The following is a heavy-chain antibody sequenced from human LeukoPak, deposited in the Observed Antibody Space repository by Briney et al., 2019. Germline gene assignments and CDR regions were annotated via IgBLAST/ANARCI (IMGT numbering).Heavy chain of an antibody. D-gene: IGHD6-13*01. Sequence: PGGSLRLSCAASGFTFSSYAMSWVRQAPGKGLEWVSDISGSGGSTNYADSVKGRFTISRDNSENTLFLQMNSLRAEDTAVYYCAKDAAAGISYFDYWGQGTLVTVSS. V-gene: IGHV3-23*01. CDR2: ISGSGGST. CDR3: AKDAAAGISYFDY. CDR1: GFTFSSYA. J-gene: IGHJ4*02.